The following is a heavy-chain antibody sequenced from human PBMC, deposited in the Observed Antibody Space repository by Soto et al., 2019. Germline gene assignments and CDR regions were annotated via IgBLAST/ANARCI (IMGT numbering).Heavy chain of an antibody. CDR3: ARASGHIYATLHGPFDH. Sequence: GGSLRLSCAASGFTFSSYAMHWVRQAPGKGLEWVAVISYDGSNKYYADSVKGRFTISRDNSMNMLYLQMHGLRTEDTAIFYCARASGHIYATLHGPFDHWGQGALVTVSS. D-gene: IGHD2-8*01. V-gene: IGHV3-30-3*01. CDR2: ISYDGSNK. CDR1: GFTFSSYA. J-gene: IGHJ4*02.